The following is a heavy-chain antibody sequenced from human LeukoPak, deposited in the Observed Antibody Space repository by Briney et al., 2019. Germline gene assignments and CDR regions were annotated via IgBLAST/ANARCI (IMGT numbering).Heavy chain of an antibody. CDR1: GGSISSYY. J-gene: IGHJ5*02. Sequence: SETLSLTCTVSGGSISSYYWSWIRQPPGKGLEWIGYIYYSGSTNYTPSLKSRVTISVDTSKNQFSLKLRSVTNQDTAVYYCARAGAGTLWFDPWGQGTLVTVSS. CDR2: IYYSGST. CDR3: ARAGAGTLWFDP. D-gene: IGHD6-19*01. V-gene: IGHV4-59*01.